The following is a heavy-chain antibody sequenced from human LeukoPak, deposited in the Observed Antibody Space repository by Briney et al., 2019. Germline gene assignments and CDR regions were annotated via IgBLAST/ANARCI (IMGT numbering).Heavy chain of an antibody. J-gene: IGHJ4*02. V-gene: IGHV3-23*01. Sequence: GGSLRLSCAASGFTFSIFAVSWVRQAPGKGLEWVSAISDSGGSTYYADSVKGRFTISRDNSKNTLYLQMNSLRAEDTALYYCGRRHAPRVWGQGTLVTVSS. CDR1: GFTFSIFA. CDR2: ISDSGGST. CDR3: GRRHAPRV.